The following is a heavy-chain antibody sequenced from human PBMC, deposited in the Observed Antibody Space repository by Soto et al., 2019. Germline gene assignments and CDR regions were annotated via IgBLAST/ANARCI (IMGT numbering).Heavy chain of an antibody. CDR2: THNSGST. J-gene: IGHJ4*02. V-gene: IGHV4-30-4*08. D-gene: IGHD5-12*01. Sequence: QVQLQESGPGLVKPSQTLSLTCTVSGGPMNSGDYYWSWIRQPPGKGLEWIGYTHNSGSTYNNPSIKSRVTISVDTSKNQFSLKLSSVTAADTAVYYCARERRWDTVATTNFDYWGQGTLVTVSS. CDR3: ARERRWDTVATTNFDY. CDR1: GGPMNSGDYY.